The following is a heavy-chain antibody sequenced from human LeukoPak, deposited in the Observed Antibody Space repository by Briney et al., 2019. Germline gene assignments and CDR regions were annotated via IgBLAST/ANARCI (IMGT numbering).Heavy chain of an antibody. D-gene: IGHD6-6*01. CDR1: GFIFRNYG. CDR2: IRYDGRTK. V-gene: IGHV3-30*02. CDR3: AKDVSSGMDV. Sequence: GGSLRLSCAASGFIFRNYGMHWVRQAPGKGLEWVAFIRYDGRTKSYAACVKGRFTISRDNSENTMYLQMSSLGPEDTDVYYCAKDVSSGMDVWGKGTTVTVSS. J-gene: IGHJ6*03.